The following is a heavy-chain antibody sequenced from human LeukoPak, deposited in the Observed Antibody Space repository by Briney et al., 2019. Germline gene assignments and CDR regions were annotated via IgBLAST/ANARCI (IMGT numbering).Heavy chain of an antibody. D-gene: IGHD3-22*01. CDR2: VGRGGSI. CDR3: ARRYYDTTSYAFDI. V-gene: IGHV3-21*01. CDR1: GFTFNTYT. Sequence: GGSLRLSCVASGFTFNTYTMNWVRQAPGKGLEWISCVGRGGSIHYADSVKGRITISRDNAKNSLFLQMNSLRAEDTAIYYCARRYYDTTSYAFDIWGQGTMVTVSS. J-gene: IGHJ3*02.